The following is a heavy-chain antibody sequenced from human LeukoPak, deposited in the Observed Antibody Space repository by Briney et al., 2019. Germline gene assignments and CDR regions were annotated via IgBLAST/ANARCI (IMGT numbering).Heavy chain of an antibody. CDR3: ARGNTDSSGYYYPINN. D-gene: IGHD3-22*01. V-gene: IGHV1-8*03. CDR2: MNPNSGNT. J-gene: IGHJ4*02. Sequence: ASVKVSCKASGYTFTSYGISWVRQAPGQGLEWMGWMNPNSGNTGYAQKFQGRVTITRNTSISTAYMELSSLRSEDTAVYYCARGNTDSSGYYYPINNWGQGTLVTVSS. CDR1: GYTFTSYG.